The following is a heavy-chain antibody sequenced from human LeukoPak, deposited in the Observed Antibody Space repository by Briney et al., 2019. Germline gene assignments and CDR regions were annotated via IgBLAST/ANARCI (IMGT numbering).Heavy chain of an antibody. CDR2: IKQDGSGK. J-gene: IGHJ4*02. Sequence: GGSLRLSSAASGFTFSSYWMSWVRQAPGKGLEWVANIKQDGSGKFYVDSVKGRFTISRDNAKNSLYLQMNSLRAEDTAVYYCARGGAMQSPADYWGQGTLVTVSS. V-gene: IGHV3-7*03. CDR1: GFTFSSYW. CDR3: ARGGAMQSPADY. D-gene: IGHD3-16*01.